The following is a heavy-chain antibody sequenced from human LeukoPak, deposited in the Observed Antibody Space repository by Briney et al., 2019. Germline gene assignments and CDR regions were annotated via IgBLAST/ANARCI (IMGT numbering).Heavy chain of an antibody. CDR2: IYHSGST. J-gene: IGHJ4*02. V-gene: IGHV4-38-2*02. Sequence: PSETLSLTCTVSGYSISSGYYWGWIRQPPGKGLEWIGSIYHSGSTYYNPSLKSRVTISVDTSKNQFSLKLSSVTAADTAVYYCAREDVWGSYRDYWGQGTLVTVSS. CDR1: GYSISSGYY. D-gene: IGHD3-16*02. CDR3: AREDVWGSYRDY.